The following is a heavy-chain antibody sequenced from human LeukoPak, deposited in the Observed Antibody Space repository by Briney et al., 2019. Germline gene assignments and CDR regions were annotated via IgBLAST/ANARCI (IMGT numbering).Heavy chain of an antibody. Sequence: GGSLRLSCAASGFTVDDYGMSWVRQAPGKGLEWVSGINWNGGSTGYADSVKGRFTISRDNAKNSLYLQMNSLRAEDTALYYCARTLVGAHTFDYWGQGTLVTVSS. J-gene: IGHJ4*02. CDR3: ARTLVGAHTFDY. D-gene: IGHD1-26*01. CDR2: INWNGGST. V-gene: IGHV3-20*04. CDR1: GFTVDDYG.